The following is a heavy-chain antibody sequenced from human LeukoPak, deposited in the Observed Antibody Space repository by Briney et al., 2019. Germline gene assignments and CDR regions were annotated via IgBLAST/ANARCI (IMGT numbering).Heavy chain of an antibody. D-gene: IGHD3-16*01. V-gene: IGHV4-34*01. Sequence: SETLSLTCAVYGGSFSGYYWSWIRQPPGKGLEWIGEINHSGSTNYNPSLKSRVTISVDTSKNQFSLKLSSVTAADTAVYYCARGVPTTFAYYYYYYVDVWGKGTTVTVSS. CDR2: INHSGST. J-gene: IGHJ6*03. CDR1: GGSFSGYY. CDR3: ARGVPTTFAYYYYYYVDV.